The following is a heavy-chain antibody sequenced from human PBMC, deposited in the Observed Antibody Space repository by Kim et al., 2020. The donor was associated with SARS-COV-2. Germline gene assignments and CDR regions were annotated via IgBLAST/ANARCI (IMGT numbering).Heavy chain of an antibody. CDR3: ARAGPLGIVVVPAAIGRFDY. CDR1: GYTFTSYG. J-gene: IGHJ4*02. CDR2: ISAYNGNT. V-gene: IGHV1-18*01. Sequence: ASVKVSCKASGYTFTSYGISWVRQAPGQGLEWMGWISAYNGNTNYAQKLQGRVTMTTDTSTSTAYMELRSLRSDDTAVYYCARAGPLGIVVVPAAIGRFDYWGQGTLVTVSS. D-gene: IGHD2-2*01.